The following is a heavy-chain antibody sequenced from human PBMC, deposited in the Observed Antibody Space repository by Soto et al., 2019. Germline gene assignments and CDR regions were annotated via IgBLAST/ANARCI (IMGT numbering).Heavy chain of an antibody. D-gene: IGHD3-3*01. Sequence: QITLKESGATLVKPTQTLTLTCTFFGFSLSTSGVGVGWIRQPPGKALEWLALIYCDDDKRSSPSLKSSLTIAKDTSKNQVVLTMTNMEPVDTATYYCAHRRMIHITIFGGGIARFDYWCPGTLVTGSS. CDR2: IYCDDDK. CDR1: GFSLSTSGVG. CDR3: AHRRMIHITIFGGGIARFDY. J-gene: IGHJ4*02. V-gene: IGHV2-5*02.